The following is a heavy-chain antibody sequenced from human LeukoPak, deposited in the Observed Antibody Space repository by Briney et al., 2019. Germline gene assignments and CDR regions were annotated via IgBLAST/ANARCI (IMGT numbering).Heavy chain of an antibody. CDR3: ATQLQRSGWHGY. J-gene: IGHJ4*02. Sequence: SVKVSCKASGYTFTSYYMHWVRQAPGQGLEWMGGIIPIFGTANYAQKFQGRVTITADKSTSTAYMELSSLRSEDTAVYYCATQLQRSGWHGYWGQGTLVTVSS. V-gene: IGHV1-69*06. CDR1: GYTFTSYY. D-gene: IGHD6-19*01. CDR2: IIPIFGTA.